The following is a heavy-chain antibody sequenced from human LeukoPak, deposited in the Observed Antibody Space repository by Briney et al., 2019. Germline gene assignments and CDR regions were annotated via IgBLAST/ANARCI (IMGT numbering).Heavy chain of an antibody. Sequence: GGSLRLSCAASGFTFSSYSMNWVRQAPGKGLEWVAFITSSSDTISYADSVKGRFTISRDNAKSSLYLQMDGLRAEDTAVYYCARYDYGDFEDYFYYMDVWGKGTAVSVSS. J-gene: IGHJ6*03. CDR1: GFTFSSYS. CDR2: ITSSSDTI. D-gene: IGHD4-17*01. CDR3: ARYDYGDFEDYFYYMDV. V-gene: IGHV3-48*01.